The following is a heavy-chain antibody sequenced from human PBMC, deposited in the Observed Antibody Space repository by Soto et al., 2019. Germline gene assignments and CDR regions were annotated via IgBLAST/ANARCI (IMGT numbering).Heavy chain of an antibody. CDR2: ISWNSGNL. CDR1: GFIFKNYA. V-gene: IGHV3-9*01. Sequence: ESQLVESGGGLVQPGRSLRLSCEASGFIFKNYAMVWVRQGPGKGLEWVSSISWNSGNLDYGDSVQGRLTISRDNAKNSLYLQINRLRTEDTAWYFCARAPGYGSGGWFDLWGRGNLVTVSS. D-gene: IGHD3-10*01. CDR3: ARAPGYGSGGWFDL. J-gene: IGHJ5*02.